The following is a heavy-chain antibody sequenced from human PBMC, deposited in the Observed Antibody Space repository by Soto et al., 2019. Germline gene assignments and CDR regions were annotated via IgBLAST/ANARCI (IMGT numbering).Heavy chain of an antibody. Sequence: PGGSLRLSCAASGFTFSSYSMNWVRQAPGKGLEWVSYISSSSSTIYYADSVKGRFTISRDNAKNSLYLQMNSLRAEDTAVYYCARERCSGGSCYSLFDYWGQGTLVTVSS. J-gene: IGHJ4*02. CDR2: ISSSSSTI. V-gene: IGHV3-48*01. CDR3: ARERCSGGSCYSLFDY. CDR1: GFTFSSYS. D-gene: IGHD2-15*01.